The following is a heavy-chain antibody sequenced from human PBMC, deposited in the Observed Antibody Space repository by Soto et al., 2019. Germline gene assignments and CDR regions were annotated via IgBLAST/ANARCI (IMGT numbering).Heavy chain of an antibody. CDR1: GCSISSGGYY. CDR3: AKSPGCSGGSCYPGYFDY. J-gene: IGHJ4*02. V-gene: IGHV4-31*03. D-gene: IGHD2-15*01. CDR2: IYYSGST. Sequence: SGTLSLTCTFSGCSISSGGYYWSLIRQHPGKGLEWIGYIYYSGSTYYNPSLKSRVTISVDTSKNQFSLKLSSVTAADTAVYYCAKSPGCSGGSCYPGYFDYWGQGTLVTVSS.